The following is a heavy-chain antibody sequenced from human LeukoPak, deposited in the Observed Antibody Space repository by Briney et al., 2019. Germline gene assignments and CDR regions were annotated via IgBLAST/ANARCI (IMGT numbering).Heavy chain of an antibody. CDR3: ARDRGAWNSSGYSYYYGMDV. J-gene: IGHJ6*02. CDR2: IYYSGST. CDR1: GGSISSGGYY. V-gene: IGHV4-31*03. D-gene: IGHD1-7*01. Sequence: SQTLSLTCTVSGGSISSGGYYWSWIRQHPGKGLEWIGYIYYSGSTYYNPSLKSRVTISVDTSKNQFSLKLSSVTAADTAVYYCARDRGAWNSSGYSYYYGMDVWGQGTTVTVSS.